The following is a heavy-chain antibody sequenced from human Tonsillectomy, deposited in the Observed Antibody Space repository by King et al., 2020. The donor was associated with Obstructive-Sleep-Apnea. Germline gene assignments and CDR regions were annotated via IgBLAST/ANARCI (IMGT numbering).Heavy chain of an antibody. D-gene: IGHD6-19*01. J-gene: IGHJ4*02. Sequence: QLVQSGGGLGKPGESLRLSCGPSGFTFSDYYMNWIRQAPGKGLEWVSYISSSGNTIHYADSVKGRFTISRDNAKNSLYLQMNSLRAEDTAVYYCARDFSGYDSGWHYFDYWSQGTLVTVSS. CDR1: GFTFSDYY. V-gene: IGHV3-11*01. CDR3: ARDFSGYDSGWHYFDY. CDR2: ISSSGNTI.